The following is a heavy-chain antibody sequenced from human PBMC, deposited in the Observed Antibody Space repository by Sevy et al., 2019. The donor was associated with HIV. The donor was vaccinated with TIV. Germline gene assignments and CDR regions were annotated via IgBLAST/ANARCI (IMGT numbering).Heavy chain of an antibody. Sequence: ASVKVSCKPSGYTFSGYYIHWVRQAPGQGLEWMGWINPKSGGTNYAQKFQGRVTMTRDTSISTAYMELSRLRSDDTTVYYCARGGESQPDCGGDCYPDYWGQGTLVTVSS. D-gene: IGHD2-21*02. V-gene: IGHV1-2*02. CDR2: INPKSGGT. CDR1: GYTFSGYY. J-gene: IGHJ4*02. CDR3: ARGGESQPDCGGDCYPDY.